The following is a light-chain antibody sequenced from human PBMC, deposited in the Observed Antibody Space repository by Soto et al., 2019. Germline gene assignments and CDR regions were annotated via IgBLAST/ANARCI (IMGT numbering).Light chain of an antibody. CDR2: KAS. CDR1: QSIGSW. CDR3: QRYNSYSLT. Sequence: TQSPSKLSGLACSSVPVTCRASQSIGSWLAWYQQKPGQAPKLLIYKASTITSGVPSRFSGSGSGTEFTLTINSLQSDDSAVYYCQRYNSYSLTFGQGTKVDI. J-gene: IGKJ1*01. V-gene: IGKV1-5*03.